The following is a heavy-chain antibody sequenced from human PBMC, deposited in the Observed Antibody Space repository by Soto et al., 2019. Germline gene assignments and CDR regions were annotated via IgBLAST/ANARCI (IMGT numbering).Heavy chain of an antibody. CDR1: GFTFSSYG. Sequence: GSLRLSCAASGFTFSSYGMHWVRQAPGKGLEWVAVIWYDGSNKYYADSVKGRFTISRDNSKNTLYLQMNSLRAEDTAVYYCAKALWFGEFPHFDYYGMEVWGQGTTVTVSS. CDR2: IWYDGSNK. V-gene: IGHV3-30*02. J-gene: IGHJ6*01. CDR3: AKALWFGEFPHFDYYGMEV. D-gene: IGHD3-10*01.